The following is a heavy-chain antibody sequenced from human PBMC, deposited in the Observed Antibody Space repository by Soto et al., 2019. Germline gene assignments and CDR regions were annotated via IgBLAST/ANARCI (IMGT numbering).Heavy chain of an antibody. CDR1: GYTFTSSD. J-gene: IGHJ4*02. D-gene: IGHD4-17*01. Sequence: QVYLVQSGAEVKKPGASVKVSCKASGYTFTSSDINWVRQATGQGLEWMGWINHNNGNGGYAQKLQGRVTMTRNTSITTAYMELSNLKSEDTAVYYCASGPYGDYYGGLDYWGQGTLVTVSS. V-gene: IGHV1-8*01. CDR2: INHNNGNG. CDR3: ASGPYGDYYGGLDY.